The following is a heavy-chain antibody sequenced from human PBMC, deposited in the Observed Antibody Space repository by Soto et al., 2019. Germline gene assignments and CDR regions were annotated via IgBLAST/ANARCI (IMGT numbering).Heavy chain of an antibody. CDR3: ARHYLLDY. V-gene: IGHV1-8*01. D-gene: IGHD3-10*01. J-gene: IGHJ4*02. Sequence: QVQLVQSGAEVKKPGASVKVSCRASRYPFTSYDINWLRQAAGQGLEGMGWMNPGSGNTGYSQKFQGRVTLTSNTSIDTAYMELSSLRSDDTAVYFCARHYLLDYWGQGTMITVSS. CDR1: RYPFTSYD. CDR2: MNPGSGNT.